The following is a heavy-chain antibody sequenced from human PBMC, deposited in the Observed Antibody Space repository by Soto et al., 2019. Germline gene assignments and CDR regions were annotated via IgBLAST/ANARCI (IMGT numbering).Heavy chain of an antibody. CDR1: GYTFASYD. CDR2: INPNSGGT. CDR3: ARVSQQLRTFEY. D-gene: IGHD6-13*01. Sequence: ASVKVSCKASGYTFASYDINWVRQATGQGLEWMGWINPNSGGTNYAQKFQGWVTMTRDTSISTAYMELSRLRSDDTAVYYCARVSQQLRTFEYWGQGTLVTVSS. V-gene: IGHV1-2*04. J-gene: IGHJ4*02.